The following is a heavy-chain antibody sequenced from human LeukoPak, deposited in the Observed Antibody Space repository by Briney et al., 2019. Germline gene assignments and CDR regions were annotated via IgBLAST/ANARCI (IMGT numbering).Heavy chain of an antibody. CDR3: ARRRHDVTAVFDATGGFDP. V-gene: IGHV4-39*01. CDR1: GGSVSSSSYD. D-gene: IGHD5-18*01. J-gene: IGHJ5*02. Sequence: PSETLSLTCTVSGGSVSSSSYDWGRVRQPPGKGLEWIGKIYYSGRTYYSPSLRGRVFISIDTSKNQFSLKMTSVTAADRAVYYCARRRHDVTAVFDATGGFDPWGQGILVTVSS. CDR2: IYYSGRT.